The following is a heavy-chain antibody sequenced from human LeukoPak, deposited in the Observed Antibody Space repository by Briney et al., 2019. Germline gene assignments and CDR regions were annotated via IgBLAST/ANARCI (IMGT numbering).Heavy chain of an antibody. CDR2: IKSKTDGGTT. D-gene: IGHD6-13*01. CDR1: GFTLSNAW. J-gene: IGHJ4*02. CDR3: TRQQLVLDY. V-gene: IGHV3-15*01. Sequence: PGGSLRLSCAASGFTLSNAWMSWVRQAPGKGLEWLGQIKSKTDGGTTDYAAPVKGRFTISRDDSKNTLYLQMNSLKTEDTAVYYCTRQQLVLDYWGQGTLVTVSS.